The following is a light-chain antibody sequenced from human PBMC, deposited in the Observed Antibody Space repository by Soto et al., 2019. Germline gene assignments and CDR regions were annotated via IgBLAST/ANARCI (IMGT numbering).Light chain of an antibody. Sequence: EIVLTQSPGTLSLSPGERATLSCRASQSISSSYLAWYQQTPGQAPRLLIYGAFSRATGIPDRISGSGSGTEFTLTISSLEPEDFAVYYCQQYSSSSRTFGGGTKVDI. J-gene: IGKJ4*02. CDR1: QSISSSY. V-gene: IGKV3-20*01. CDR3: QQYSSSSRT. CDR2: GAF.